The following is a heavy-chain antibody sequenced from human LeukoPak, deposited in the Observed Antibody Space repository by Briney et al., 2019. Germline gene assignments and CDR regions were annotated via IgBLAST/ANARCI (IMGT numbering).Heavy chain of an antibody. CDR3: KKKRTGAVSDWFDP. V-gene: IGHV3-23*01. CDR2: ISCIGTTT. J-gene: IGHJ5*02. Sequence: GGSLRLSCTASGFTFSSYAMNWVRQAPGKGLECVSVISCIGTTTYYADSVKGRFTISRDNSKNTLFLQMNSLRVEDTAAYYCKKKRTGAVSDWFDPWGQGTLVTVSS. D-gene: IGHD3/OR15-3a*01. CDR1: GFTFSSYA.